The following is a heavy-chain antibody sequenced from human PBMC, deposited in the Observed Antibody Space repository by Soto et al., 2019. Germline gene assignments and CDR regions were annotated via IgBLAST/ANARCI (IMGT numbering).Heavy chain of an antibody. CDR1: GYSFANFW. CDR2: IYPGDSDT. J-gene: IGHJ4*02. CDR3: ARQEYYYGSSDY. D-gene: IGHD3-10*01. V-gene: IGHV5-51*01. Sequence: PGESLKISCKGSGYSFANFWIGWVRQMPGKGLEWMGVIYPGDSDTRYSPSFQGQVTISADKSITTTYLQWSSLKASDTAMYYCARQEYYYGSSDYWGRGTLVTVSS.